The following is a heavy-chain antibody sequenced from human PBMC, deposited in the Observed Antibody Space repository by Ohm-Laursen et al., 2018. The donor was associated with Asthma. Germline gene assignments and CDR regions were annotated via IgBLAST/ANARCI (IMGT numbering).Heavy chain of an antibody. V-gene: IGHV4-31*03. CDR1: GGSISSGHYY. Sequence: TLSLTCTVSGGSISSGHYYWTWIRQRPGTGLEWIGNIHYSGTTIYTPSLESRLTISLDTSKNQFSLNLSSVTAADTALYFCARDGRLRGSFDYWGQGTLVTASS. J-gene: IGHJ4*02. D-gene: IGHD3-10*01. CDR2: IHYSGTT. CDR3: ARDGRLRGSFDY.